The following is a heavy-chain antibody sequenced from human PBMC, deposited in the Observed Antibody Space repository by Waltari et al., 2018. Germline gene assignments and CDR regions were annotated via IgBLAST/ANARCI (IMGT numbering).Heavy chain of an antibody. V-gene: IGHV3-30*01. J-gene: IGHJ4*02. CDR3: ARDSPLDILTGYSWIWDY. D-gene: IGHD3-9*01. CDR1: GFIFSSYA. CDR2: ISYDGSNK. Sequence: QVQLVESGGGVVQPGRSLRLSCAASGFIFSSYAMHWVRQAPGKGLAWVAVISYDGSNKNYADSGKGRFTISRDNSKSTLYLQVNSLRAEDTALYYCARDSPLDILTGYSWIWDYWGQGTLVTVSS.